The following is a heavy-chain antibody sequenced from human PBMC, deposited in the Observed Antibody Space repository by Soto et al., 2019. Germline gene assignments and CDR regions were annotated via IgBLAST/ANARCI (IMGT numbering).Heavy chain of an antibody. J-gene: IGHJ4*02. CDR3: ARDCSSTSCSVRFDY. V-gene: IGHV3-7*01. Sequence: EVQLVESGGGLVQPGGSLRLSCAASGFTFSSYWMSWVRQAPGKGLEWVANIKQDGSEKYYVDSVKGRFTISRDNAENSLYLQMNSLRAEDTAVYYCARDCSSTSCSVRFDYWGQGTLVTVSS. CDR2: IKQDGSEK. D-gene: IGHD2-2*01. CDR1: GFTFSSYW.